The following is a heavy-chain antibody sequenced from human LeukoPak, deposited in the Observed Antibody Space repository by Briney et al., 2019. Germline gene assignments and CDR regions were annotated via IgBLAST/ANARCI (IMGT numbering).Heavy chain of an antibody. CDR3: ARGDYSNGYPYRIDS. CDR2: INPNSGGT. CDR1: GYTFTSYD. D-gene: IGHD3-3*01. J-gene: IGHJ4*02. Sequence: GASVKVSCKASGYTFTSYDINWVRQATGQGLEWMGWINPNSGGTNYAQKFQGRVTMTRGTPISTAYLDLNRLTSDDTAVYYCARGDYSNGYPYRIDSWGQGTLVTVSS. V-gene: IGHV1-2*02.